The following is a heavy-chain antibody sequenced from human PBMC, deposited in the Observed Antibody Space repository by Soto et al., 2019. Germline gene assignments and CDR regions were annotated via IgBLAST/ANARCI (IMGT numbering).Heavy chain of an antibody. CDR2: ISSGSASI. D-gene: IGHD2-21*02. CDR1: GLIFTSYS. V-gene: IGHV3-21*01. CDR3: ARFLIAYCFVLYFQL. Sequence: GGYLRLSSAASGLIFTSYSMVWGRLGPGKGPEWVGSISSGSASIIFADSVKGRFTVSRANPQKSLFLKMNNLRAEDTAVYFCARFLIAYCFVLYFQLWGQGTQVTVSS. J-gene: IGHJ1*01.